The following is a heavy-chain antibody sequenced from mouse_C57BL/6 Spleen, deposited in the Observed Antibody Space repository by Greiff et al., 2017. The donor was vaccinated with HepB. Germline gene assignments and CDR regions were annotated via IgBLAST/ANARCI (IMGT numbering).Heavy chain of an antibody. CDR2: IYPGSGNT. CDR3: AKERDYYYGSSYVYAMDY. V-gene: IGHV1-76*01. CDR1: GYTFTDYY. J-gene: IGHJ4*01. Sequence: QVQLQQSGAELVRPGASVKLSCKASGYTFTDYYINWVKQRPGQGLEWIARIYPGSGNTYYNEKFKGKATLTAEKSSSTAYMQLSSLTSEDSAVYFCAKERDYYYGSSYVYAMDYWGQGTSVTVSS. D-gene: IGHD1-1*01.